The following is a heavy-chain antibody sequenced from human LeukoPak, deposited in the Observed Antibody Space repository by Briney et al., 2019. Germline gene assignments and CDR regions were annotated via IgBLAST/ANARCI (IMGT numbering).Heavy chain of an antibody. D-gene: IGHD5-24*01. V-gene: IGHV4-4*07. CDR2: SYTSGST. CDR3: ARDWSVGVSEMATIEFRAAFDI. J-gene: IGHJ3*02. CDR1: GGSFSGYY. Sequence: SETLSLTCAVYGGSFSGYYWSWIRQPAGKGLEWIGRSYTSGSTNYNPSLKSRVTMSVDTSKNQFSLKLSSVTAADTAVYYCARDWSVGVSEMATIEFRAAFDIWGQGTMVTVSS.